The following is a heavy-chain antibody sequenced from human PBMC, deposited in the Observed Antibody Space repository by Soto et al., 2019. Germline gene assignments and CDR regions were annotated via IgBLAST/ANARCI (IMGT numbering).Heavy chain of an antibody. CDR2: ISAYNGNT. V-gene: IGHV1-18*01. CDR3: ASYGVDYGDQPGKY. D-gene: IGHD4-17*01. J-gene: IGHJ4*02. CDR1: GYTFTSYG. Sequence: QVQLVHSGSEVKKPGASVKVSCKASGYTFTSYGISWVRQAPGQGREWMGWISAYNGNTNYATKLQGRVTMTTDTSTSTAYMELRSLRSDDTAVYYCASYGVDYGDQPGKYWGQGTLVTVSS.